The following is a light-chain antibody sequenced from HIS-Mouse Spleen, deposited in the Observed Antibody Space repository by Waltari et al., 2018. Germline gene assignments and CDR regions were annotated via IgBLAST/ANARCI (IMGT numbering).Light chain of an antibody. CDR2: EGS. Sequence: QSALTQPASVSGSPGQSITISCTGPRSDVGGYNLVPWYQQHPGKAPKLMIYEGSKRPSGVSNRFSGSKSGNTASLTISGLQAEDEADYYCCSYAGSSTWVFGGGTKLTVL. CDR3: CSYAGSSTWV. V-gene: IGLV2-23*01. J-gene: IGLJ3*02. CDR1: RSDVGGYNL.